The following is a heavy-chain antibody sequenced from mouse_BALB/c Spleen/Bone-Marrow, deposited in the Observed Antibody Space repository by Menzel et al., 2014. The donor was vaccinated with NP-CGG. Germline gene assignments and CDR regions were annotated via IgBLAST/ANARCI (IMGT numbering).Heavy chain of an antibody. Sequence: EVHLVESGGGLVQPGGSLRLSCATSGFTFTDYYMNWVRQPPGKALEWLAFIRNKANGYTTEYSASVKGRFTISRDNSKSIHYLKMNLKRAETSTYYFCARDMGGFLVDYWGQGTPLTVS. CDR3: ARDMGGFLVDY. CDR2: IRNKANGYTT. J-gene: IGHJ2*01. CDR1: GFTFTDYY. V-gene: IGHV7-3*02.